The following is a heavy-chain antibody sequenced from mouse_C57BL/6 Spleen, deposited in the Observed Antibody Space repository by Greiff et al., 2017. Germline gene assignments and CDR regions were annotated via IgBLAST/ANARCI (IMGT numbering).Heavy chain of an antibody. V-gene: IGHV1-26*01. CDR2: VNPNNGGT. CDR3: AGSGDYVDY. J-gene: IGHJ2*01. CDR1: GYTFTDYY. D-gene: IGHD3-1*01. Sequence: EVQLQQSGPELVKPGASVKISCTASGYTFTDYYMNWVKQSHGKSLEWIGYVNPNNGGTSYNLKFKGKATLTVDKSSSTAYMGLRGLTSEDSAVCYCAGSGDYVDYWGQGTTLTVSS.